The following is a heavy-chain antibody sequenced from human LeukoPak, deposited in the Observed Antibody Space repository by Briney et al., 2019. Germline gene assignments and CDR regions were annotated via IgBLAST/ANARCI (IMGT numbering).Heavy chain of an antibody. J-gene: IGHJ6*03. CDR2: IDEDGDER. Sequence: GGSLRLSCEGFEFIFFKYWMTWVRQVPGKGLEWVANIDEDGDERYYLDSVKGRFTISRDNAKNSVYLQMNSLRPEDTAVYFCARRRSYYYQRDVWGKGTTVIVSS. CDR3: ARRRSYYYQRDV. D-gene: IGHD5-24*01. CDR1: EFIFFKYW. V-gene: IGHV3-7*01.